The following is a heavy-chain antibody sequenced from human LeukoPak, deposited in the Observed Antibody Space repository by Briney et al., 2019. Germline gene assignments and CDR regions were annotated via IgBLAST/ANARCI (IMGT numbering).Heavy chain of an antibody. CDR3: TTDRMVTTSGFDY. J-gene: IGHJ4*02. Sequence: GGSLRLSRAASGFTFSNAWMSWVRQAPGKGLEWVGRIKSKTDGGTTDYAAPVKGRFTISRDDSKNTLYLQMNSLKTEDTAVYYCTTDRMVTTSGFDYWGQGTLVTVSS. D-gene: IGHD4-17*01. V-gene: IGHV3-15*01. CDR1: GFTFSNAW. CDR2: IKSKTDGGTT.